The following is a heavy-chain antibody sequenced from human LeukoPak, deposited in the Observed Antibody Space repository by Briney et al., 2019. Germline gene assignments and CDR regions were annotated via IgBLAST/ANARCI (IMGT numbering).Heavy chain of an antibody. CDR2: TNAGNGNT. J-gene: IGHJ5*02. Sequence: ASVKVSCKASGYTFTSYAMHWVRQAPGQRLEWMGWTNAGNGNTKYSQKFQGRVTITRDTSASTAYMELSSLRSEDTAVYYCADLEYQLPGGPWGQGTLVTVSS. CDR1: GYTFTSYA. V-gene: IGHV1-3*01. D-gene: IGHD2-2*01. CDR3: ADLEYQLPGGP.